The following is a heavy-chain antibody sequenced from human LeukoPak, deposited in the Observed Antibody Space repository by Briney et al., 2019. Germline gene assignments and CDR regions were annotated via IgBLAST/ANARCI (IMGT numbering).Heavy chain of an antibody. Sequence: TGGSLRLSCAASGFTFSSYSMNWVRQAPGKGLEWVSYISSLSGTVHYADSVTGRFIISRDNAKNSLFLQMNSLRAEDTAVYYCANGDYDSSGYPEYFQHWGQGTLVTVSS. CDR1: GFTFSSYS. CDR2: ISSLSGTV. J-gene: IGHJ1*01. CDR3: ANGDYDSSGYPEYFQH. D-gene: IGHD3-22*01. V-gene: IGHV3-48*01.